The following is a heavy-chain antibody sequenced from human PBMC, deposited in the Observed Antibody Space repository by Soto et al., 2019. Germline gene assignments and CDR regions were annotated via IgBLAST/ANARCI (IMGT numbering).Heavy chain of an antibody. CDR2: IYTGGTT. CDR1: GFTVSSSNY. V-gene: IGHV3-53*01. D-gene: IGHD5-12*01. Sequence: EVQLVESGGGLIQPGGSLRLSCVVSGFTVSSSNYMSWVRQAPGKGLEWVSVIYTGGTTYYADSVKGRFTISRDNSKNTLYLQMNSLRAEDTAVYCHGYGYWGQGTLVTVSS. CDR3: GYGY. J-gene: IGHJ4*02.